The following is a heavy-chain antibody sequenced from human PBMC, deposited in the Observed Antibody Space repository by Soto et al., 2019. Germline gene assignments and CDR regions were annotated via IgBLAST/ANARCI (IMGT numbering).Heavy chain of an antibody. J-gene: IGHJ5*02. Sequence: SETLSLTCTVSGASISGFYWSWIRKSAGKGLEWIGRIYATGTTDYNPSLKSRVMMSVDTSKTQFSLKLSSVTAADTAIYYCVRDGTKTLRDWFDPWGQGISATVSS. D-gene: IGHD1-1*01. CDR3: VRDGTKTLRDWFDP. V-gene: IGHV4-4*07. CDR2: IYATGTT. CDR1: GASISGFY.